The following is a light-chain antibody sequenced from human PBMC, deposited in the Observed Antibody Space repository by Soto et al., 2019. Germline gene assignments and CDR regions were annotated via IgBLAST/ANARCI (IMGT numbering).Light chain of an antibody. CDR1: QTISSW. J-gene: IGKJ1*01. V-gene: IGKV1-5*03. CDR3: QHYNSYSEA. CDR2: KAS. Sequence: DIQMTQSPSTLSGSVGDRVTITCRASQTISSWLAWYQQKLGKAPKLLIYKASTLKSGVPSRFSGSGSGTEFTLTISSLQPDDFATYYCQHYNSYSEAFGQGTKVEIK.